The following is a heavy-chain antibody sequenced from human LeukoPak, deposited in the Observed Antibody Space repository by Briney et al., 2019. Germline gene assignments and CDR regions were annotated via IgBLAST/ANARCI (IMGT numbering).Heavy chain of an antibody. CDR1: GGTFSSYA. Sequence: ASVKVSCKASGGTFSSYAISWVRQAPGQGLEWMGGIIPIFGTANYAQKFQGRVTITADESTSTAYMELSSLRSEDTAVYYCARVMVRGSNYYYYYMDVWGKGTTVTVSS. CDR2: IIPIFGTA. CDR3: ARVMVRGSNYYYYYMDV. J-gene: IGHJ6*03. V-gene: IGHV1-69*13. D-gene: IGHD3-10*01.